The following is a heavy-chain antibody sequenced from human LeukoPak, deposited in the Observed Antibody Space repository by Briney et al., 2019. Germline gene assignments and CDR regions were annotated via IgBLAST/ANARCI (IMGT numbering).Heavy chain of an antibody. CDR1: GFTFSSYS. CDR3: ASLGYDAFDI. CDR2: IRYDGSNK. D-gene: IGHD3-16*01. J-gene: IGHJ3*02. V-gene: IGHV3-30*02. Sequence: GGSLRLSCAASGFTFSSYSMNWVRQAPGKGLEWVAFIRYDGSNKYYADSVKGRFTISRDNSKNTLYLQMNSLRAEDTAVYYCASLGYDAFDIWGQGTMVTVSS.